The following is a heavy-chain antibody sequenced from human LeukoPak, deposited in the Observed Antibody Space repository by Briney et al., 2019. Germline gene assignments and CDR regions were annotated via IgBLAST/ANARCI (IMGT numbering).Heavy chain of an antibody. D-gene: IGHD3-10*01. V-gene: IGHV4-59*12. CDR1: GGSISSYY. CDR3: ARGRGSDNWFDP. J-gene: IGHJ5*02. CDR2: IYHSGST. Sequence: SETLSLTCSVSGGSISSYYWSWIRQPPGKGLEWIGYIYHSGSTYYNPSLKSRVTISVDRSKNQFSLKLSSVTAADTAVYYCARGRGSDNWFDPWGQGTLVTVSS.